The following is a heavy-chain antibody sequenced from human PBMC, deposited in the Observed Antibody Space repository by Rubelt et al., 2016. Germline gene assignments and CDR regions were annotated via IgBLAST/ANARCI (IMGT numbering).Heavy chain of an antibody. D-gene: IGHD2/OR15-2a*01. V-gene: IGHV4-39*07. Sequence: PSLKSRVTVSVDTSKNQFSLKLTSVTAADTTVYYCARASTVLLHFDYWGQGTLVTVSS. CDR3: ARASTVLLHFDY. J-gene: IGHJ4*02.